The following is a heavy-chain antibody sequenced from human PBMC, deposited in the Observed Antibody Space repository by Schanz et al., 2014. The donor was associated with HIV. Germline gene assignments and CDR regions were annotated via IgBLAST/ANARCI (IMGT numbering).Heavy chain of an antibody. V-gene: IGHV3-30*18. J-gene: IGHJ4*02. D-gene: IGHD6-6*01. CDR3: AKGWRGYSISSWVDY. CDR2: ISHDGSKK. CDR1: GFTFNNYG. Sequence: VQLVESGGVVVQPGRSLRLSCTASGFTFNNYGMYWVRQAPGKGLEWVAVISHDGSKKYYADSVRGRITISRDNSKNTLYLQMNSLGADDTAVYYCAKGWRGYSISSWVDYWGQGSLVTVSS.